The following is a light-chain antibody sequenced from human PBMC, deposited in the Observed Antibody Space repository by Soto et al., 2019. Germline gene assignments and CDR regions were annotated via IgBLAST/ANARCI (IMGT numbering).Light chain of an antibody. Sequence: DIVMTQSPDSLPVSLGERATINCKSSQSVLYSSNSKNSLAWYQQKPGQPPKLLIYWASTRESGVPDRFSGSGSGTDFTLTISSLQAEDVAVYYCQQYYTTPITFGQGTRLEIK. V-gene: IGKV4-1*01. CDR1: QSVLYSSNSKNS. CDR3: QQYYTTPIT. CDR2: WAS. J-gene: IGKJ5*01.